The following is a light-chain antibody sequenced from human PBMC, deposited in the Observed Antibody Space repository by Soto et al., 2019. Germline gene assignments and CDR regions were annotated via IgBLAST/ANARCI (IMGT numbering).Light chain of an antibody. CDR2: DAS. V-gene: IGKV1-5*01. Sequence: AVSASVRDRVTLTFLASQGISSYLAWYQQKPGRAPKLLIYDASTLESGVPSRFSGSGSGTEFTLTISSLQTDDFATYYCQQYNSYSSWTFGQGTKVDVK. CDR1: QGISSY. CDR3: QQYNSYSSWT. J-gene: IGKJ1*01.